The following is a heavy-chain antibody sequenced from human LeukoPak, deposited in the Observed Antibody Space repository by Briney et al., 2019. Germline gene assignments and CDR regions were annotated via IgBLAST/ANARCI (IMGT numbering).Heavy chain of an antibody. J-gene: IGHJ1*01. V-gene: IGHV1-2*06. D-gene: IGHD6-6*01. CDR2: INPNSGDT. CDR1: GCTFTGYY. CDR3: ARGYSSSSPQRYFQH. Sequence: ASVKVSCKASGCTFTGYYMHWVRQAPGQGLEWMGRINPNSGDTNYAQKFQGRVTMTRDTSISTAYMELSRLRSDDTAVYYCARGYSSSSPQRYFQHWGQGTLVTVSS.